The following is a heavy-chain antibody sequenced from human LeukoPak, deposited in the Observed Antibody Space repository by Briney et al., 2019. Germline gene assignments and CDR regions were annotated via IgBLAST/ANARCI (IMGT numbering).Heavy chain of an antibody. CDR2: INHSGST. V-gene: IGHV4-34*01. Sequence: SETLSLTCAVYGGSFSGYYWSWIRQPPGKGLEWIGEINHSGSTNYNPSLKSRVTISVDTSKNQFSLKLSSVTAEDTAVYYCARASYSSSSEYWGQGTLVTVSS. J-gene: IGHJ4*02. CDR3: ARASYSSSSEY. CDR1: GGSFSGYY. D-gene: IGHD6-6*01.